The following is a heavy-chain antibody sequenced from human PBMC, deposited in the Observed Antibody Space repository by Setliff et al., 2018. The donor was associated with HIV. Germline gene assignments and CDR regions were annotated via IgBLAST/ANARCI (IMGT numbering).Heavy chain of an antibody. J-gene: IGHJ5*02. D-gene: IGHD2-8*01. CDR1: GGSISSGGYY. V-gene: IGHV4-31*03. Sequence: KASETLSLTCTVSGGSISSGGYYWSWIRQHPGKGLEWIGYIYDSGKTYYNPALKSRVSISVDTSKNQFSLDLRSVTAADTAVYYCARGTRTSLNWCDPWGQGTLVTVS. CDR3: ARGTRTSLNWCDP. CDR2: IYDSGKT.